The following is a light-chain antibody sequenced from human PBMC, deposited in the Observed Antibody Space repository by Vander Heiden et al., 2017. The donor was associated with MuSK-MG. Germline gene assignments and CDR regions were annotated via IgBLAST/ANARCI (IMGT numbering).Light chain of an antibody. J-gene: IGKJ1*01. CDR1: ESIRSW. CDR2: KAS. CDR3: QDDTNFPRT. V-gene: IGKV1-5*03. Sequence: DIQMTQSPSTLSASVGDRITITCRASESIRSWLAWYQQKPGKAPNLLIYKASTLQSGVPSRFSGSRSGTEFTLTISSLQPDDFATYYCQDDTNFPRTFGQGTKVEI.